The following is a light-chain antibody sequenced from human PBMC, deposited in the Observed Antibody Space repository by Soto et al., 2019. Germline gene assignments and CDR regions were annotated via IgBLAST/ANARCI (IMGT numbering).Light chain of an antibody. Sequence: DIVMTQSPDSLAVSLGERATINCKSSQSIFYSTNNKNYLAWYQQKPGQPPKLLIYWATTRESGVPDRLSGSGSGTDLTLTIISLQAEDVAIYYCQQYYSTPLTFGGGTKVEIK. J-gene: IGKJ4*01. V-gene: IGKV4-1*01. CDR3: QQYYSTPLT. CDR1: QSIFYSTNNKNY. CDR2: WAT.